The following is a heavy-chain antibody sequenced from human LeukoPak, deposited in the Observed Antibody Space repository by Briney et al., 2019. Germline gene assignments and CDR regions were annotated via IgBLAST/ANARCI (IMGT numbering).Heavy chain of an antibody. D-gene: IGHD2-21*02. CDR2: FYKGDST. CDR3: RICGADCSLIDS. Sequence: GGSLRLSCAASGFSVSNSYMYWVRQAPGKGLEWVSFFYKGDSTSYADSVKGRFTTSRDNSKNTLYLQMNSLRAEDTAIYYCRICGADCSLIDSWGQGTLVTVSS. V-gene: IGHV3-53*01. CDR1: GFSVSNSY. J-gene: IGHJ4*02.